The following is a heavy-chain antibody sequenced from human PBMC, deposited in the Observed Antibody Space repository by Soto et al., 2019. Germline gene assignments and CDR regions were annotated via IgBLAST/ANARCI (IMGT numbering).Heavy chain of an antibody. J-gene: IGHJ6*02. CDR3: ARDRPYSQGPYGMDI. V-gene: IGHV1-69*06. D-gene: IGHD2-15*01. Sequence: QVQLVQSGAEVRKPGFSVKVSFKPSGGTFSVNGVSWVRQAPGQGLEWMGGIIPMFATANYAQKLQGRDTITADKSSGTVYMALSILRSQDTAVYYCARDRPYSQGPYGMDIWGQGTTVTVS. CDR2: IIPMFATA. CDR1: GGTFSVNG.